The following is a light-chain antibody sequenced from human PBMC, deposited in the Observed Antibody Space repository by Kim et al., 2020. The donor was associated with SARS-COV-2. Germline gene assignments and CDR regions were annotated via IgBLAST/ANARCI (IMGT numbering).Light chain of an antibody. CDR2: WAS. J-gene: IGKJ4*01. CDR1: QTISDSSNNKFY. Sequence: RATISCQSSQTISDSSNNKFYSAWYQHKPGQSPRLLLYWASTRQSGVPDRFSGSASGTNVTLTISSLQAEDVAIYYCQQYYSSPLTFGGGTKLEI. CDR3: QQYYSSPLT. V-gene: IGKV4-1*01.